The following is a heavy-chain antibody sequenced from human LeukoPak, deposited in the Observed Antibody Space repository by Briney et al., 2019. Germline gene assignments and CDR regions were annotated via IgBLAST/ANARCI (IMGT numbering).Heavy chain of an antibody. J-gene: IGHJ3*02. CDR1: GDSISYHY. CDR2: IYSSASA. Sequence: SETLSLTCTASGDSISYHYWSWIRQPAGKGLEWIGRIYSSASANYNPSLKSRVTMSLDTSKNQFSLNLTSVTAADTAVYYCARVLFTEEDAFDIWGQGTMVTVSS. CDR3: ARVLFTEEDAFDI. V-gene: IGHV4-4*07.